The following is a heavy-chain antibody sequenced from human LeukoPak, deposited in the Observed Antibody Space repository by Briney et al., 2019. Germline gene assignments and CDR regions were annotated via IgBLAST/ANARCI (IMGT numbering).Heavy chain of an antibody. CDR3: ARDFPLPLTAARPFDY. CDR1: GFTFSSYW. CDR2: IKQDGSEK. D-gene: IGHD6-6*01. Sequence: GGSLRLSCAASGFTFSSYWMSWVRQAPGKGLEWVANIKQDGSEKYYVDSVKGRFTISRDNAKNSLYLQMNSLRAEDTAVYYCARDFPLPLTAARPFDYWGQGTLVTVSS. J-gene: IGHJ4*02. V-gene: IGHV3-7*01.